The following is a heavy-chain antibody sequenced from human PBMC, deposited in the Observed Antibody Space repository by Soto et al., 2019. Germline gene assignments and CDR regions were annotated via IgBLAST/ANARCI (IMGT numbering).Heavy chain of an antibody. CDR3: AKGASPGPHNWWAYYYYYMDV. J-gene: IGHJ6*03. CDR1: GFTFSSYA. D-gene: IGHD2-15*01. V-gene: IGHV3-23*01. Sequence: GGSLRLSCAASGFTFSSYAMSWVRQAPGKGLEWVSAISGSGGSTYYADSVKGRFTISRDNSKNTLYLQMNSLRAEDTAVYYCAKGASPGPHNWWAYYYYYMDVWGKGTTVTVSS. CDR2: ISGSGGST.